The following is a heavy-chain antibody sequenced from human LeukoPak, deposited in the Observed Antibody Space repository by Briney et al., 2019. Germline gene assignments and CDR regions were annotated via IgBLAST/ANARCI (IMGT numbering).Heavy chain of an antibody. V-gene: IGHV1-8*01. Sequence: ASVKVSCKASGYTFTSYDIHWVRQATGQGLAGMGWMNPNSGNTDYAQMFQGRVTMTRDTSITTAYMELSSLRSEDTAVYYCARGRWLQQRPNWFDPWGQGTLVTVSS. CDR2: MNPNSGNT. J-gene: IGHJ5*02. D-gene: IGHD5-24*01. CDR3: ARGRWLQQRPNWFDP. CDR1: GYTFTSYD.